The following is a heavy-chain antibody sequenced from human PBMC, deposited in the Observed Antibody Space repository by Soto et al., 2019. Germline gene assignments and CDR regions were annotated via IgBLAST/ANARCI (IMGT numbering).Heavy chain of an antibody. CDR2: IIPIFDTA. D-gene: IGHD6-25*01. CDR3: ARNGTLTGYPYGMDV. J-gene: IGHJ6*02. Sequence: QVQLVQSGAELRKPGSSVKVSCKASGGTFSDSTINWVRQAPGQRLEWMGGIIPIFDTANYAEKFQGRVTITADESTSTSFMEGGSLRSEGPAVYFCARNGTLTGYPYGMDVWGQGTMVTVSS. V-gene: IGHV1-69*01. CDR1: GGTFSDST.